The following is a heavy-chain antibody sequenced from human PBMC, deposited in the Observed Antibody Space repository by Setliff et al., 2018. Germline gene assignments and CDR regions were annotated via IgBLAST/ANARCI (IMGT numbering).Heavy chain of an antibody. CDR1: GGTFTYYY. CDR3: ARGRNVASRLLDS. Sequence: SETLSLTCAASGGTFTYYYWTWIRQSPAKGLEWIGEITHSGTTGSTKYNPSLKSRVTMSIDTSKNQFSLMVTSVTAADTAVYYCARGRNVASRLLDSWGQGTLVTVSS. CDR2: ITHSGTTGST. J-gene: IGHJ4*02. V-gene: IGHV4-34*01. D-gene: IGHD6-6*01.